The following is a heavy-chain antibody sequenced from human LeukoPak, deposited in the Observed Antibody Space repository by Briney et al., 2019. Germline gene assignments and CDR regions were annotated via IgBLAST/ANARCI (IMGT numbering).Heavy chain of an antibody. CDR2: IYYSGST. CDR1: GGSISSYY. Sequence: SETLSLTCTVSGGSISSYYWSWIRQPPGKGLEWIGYIYYSGSTNYNPSLKSRVTISVDTSKNQFSLKLSSVTAADTAVYYCARSSRLTRTGPYYYYGMDVWGQGTTVTVSS. V-gene: IGHV4-59*01. D-gene: IGHD3/OR15-3a*01. J-gene: IGHJ6*02. CDR3: ARSSRLTRTGPYYYYGMDV.